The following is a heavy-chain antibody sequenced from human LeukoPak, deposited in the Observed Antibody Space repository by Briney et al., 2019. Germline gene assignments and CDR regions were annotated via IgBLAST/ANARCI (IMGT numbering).Heavy chain of an antibody. CDR3: ARSPAGRYYMDV. V-gene: IGHV1-8*03. CDR1: GYTFTSYD. Sequence: ASVKVSCKASGYTFTSYDINWVRQATGQGLEWMGWMNPNSGNTGYAQKFQGRVTITRYTSISTAYMELSSLRSEDTAVYYCARSPAGRYYMDVWGKGTTVTVSS. J-gene: IGHJ6*03. CDR2: MNPNSGNT.